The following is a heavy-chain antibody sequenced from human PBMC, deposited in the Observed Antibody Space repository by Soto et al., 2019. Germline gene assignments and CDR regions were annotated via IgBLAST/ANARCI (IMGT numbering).Heavy chain of an antibody. CDR1: GFTFNNYA. J-gene: IGHJ4*02. D-gene: IGHD1-20*01. CDR3: AKFVQVSGIDY. CDR2: ISDTGAT. Sequence: GALRLSCAASGFTFNNYAMSWVRQAPGSGLECVSAISDTGATFYADSVKGRFTISRDNSRNTLYLQMDSLSAEDTAIYYCAKFVQVSGIDYWGQGTQVTVSS. V-gene: IGHV3-23*01.